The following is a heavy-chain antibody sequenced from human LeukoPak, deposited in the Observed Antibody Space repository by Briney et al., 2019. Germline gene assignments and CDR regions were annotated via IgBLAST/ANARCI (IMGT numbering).Heavy chain of an antibody. CDR1: GGSISSGTYY. J-gene: IGHJ6*03. CDR3: ARDRKYYYHMDV. Sequence: SETLSLTCTVSGGSISSGTYYWAWIRQPPGKGLEWIGTIYSGSTYYNPSLKSRVTISVGTSKNQFSLNLTSLTAADTAVYYCARDRKYYYHMDVWGKGTTVTVSS. V-gene: IGHV4-39*07. D-gene: IGHD1-14*01. CDR2: IYSGST.